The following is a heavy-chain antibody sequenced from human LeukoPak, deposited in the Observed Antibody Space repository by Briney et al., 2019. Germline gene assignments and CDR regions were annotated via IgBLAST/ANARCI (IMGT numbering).Heavy chain of an antibody. CDR3: ARETGNVVVVDDAFDI. Sequence: SETLSLTCTVSGGSISSYYWSWIGQPPGKGLEWIGYIYYSGSTNYNPSLKSRVTISVDTSKNQFSLKLSSVTAADTAVYYCARETGNVVVVDDAFDIWGQGTMVTVSS. D-gene: IGHD2-15*01. J-gene: IGHJ3*02. V-gene: IGHV4-59*01. CDR2: IYYSGST. CDR1: GGSISSYY.